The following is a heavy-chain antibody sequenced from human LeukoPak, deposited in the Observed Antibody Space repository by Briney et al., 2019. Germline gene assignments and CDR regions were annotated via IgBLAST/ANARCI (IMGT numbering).Heavy chain of an antibody. V-gene: IGHV1-2*02. CDR2: INPNSGGT. CDR1: GYTFTGYY. D-gene: IGHD3-10*01. Sequence: ASVKVSCKASGYTFTGYYMHWVRQAPGQGLEWMGWINPNSGGTNYAQKFQGRVTMTRNTSRSTAYMELSSLRSEDTAVYYCARTNYGSGRSIWFDPWGQGTLVTVSS. CDR3: ARTNYGSGRSIWFDP. J-gene: IGHJ5*02.